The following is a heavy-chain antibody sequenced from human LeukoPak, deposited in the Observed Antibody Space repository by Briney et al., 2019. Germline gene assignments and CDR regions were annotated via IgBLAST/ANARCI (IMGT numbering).Heavy chain of an antibody. V-gene: IGHV4-30-2*06. CDR2: IYHSGST. D-gene: IGHD2-21*01. J-gene: IGHJ4*02. CDR1: GGSISSGGYS. CDR3: ARGLNRLVDY. Sequence: PSQTLSLTCAVSGGSISSGGYSWSWIRQSPGTGLEWIGYIYHSGSTYYNPSLKSRVTISVDRSKNQFSLKLSSVTAADTAVYYCARGLNRLVDYWGQGTLVTVSS.